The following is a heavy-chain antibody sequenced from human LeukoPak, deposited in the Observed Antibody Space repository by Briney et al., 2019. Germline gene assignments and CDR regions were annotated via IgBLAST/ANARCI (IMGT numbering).Heavy chain of an antibody. J-gene: IGHJ4*02. CDR1: GGSISSGSFY. V-gene: IGHV4-61*02. CDR3: ARGPYSDFWSGYPYFDY. CDR2: IYTSGST. Sequence: NPSETLSLTCTVSGGSISSGSFYWSWVRQPAGKGLELIGRIYTSGSTNYNPSLKSRVTISVDTSKNHFSLRLSSVTAADTAVYYCARGPYSDFWSGYPYFDYWGQGTQVTVSS. D-gene: IGHD3-3*01.